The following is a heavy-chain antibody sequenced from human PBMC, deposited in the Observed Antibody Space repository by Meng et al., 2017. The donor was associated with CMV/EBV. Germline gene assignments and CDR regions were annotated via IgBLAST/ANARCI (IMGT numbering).Heavy chain of an antibody. CDR1: GDTFTSYY. D-gene: IGHD1-26*01. CDR3: ARESGSVGDY. CDR2: INPSGGST. V-gene: IGHV1-46*01. Sequence: RVLSGAGGKTPGSLVKVSCKASGDTFTSYYMHWVRQAPGQGLEWMGIINPSGGSTSYAQKFQGRVTMTRDTSTSTVYMELSSLRSEDTAGYYCARESGSVGDYWGQGTLVTVSS. J-gene: IGHJ4*02.